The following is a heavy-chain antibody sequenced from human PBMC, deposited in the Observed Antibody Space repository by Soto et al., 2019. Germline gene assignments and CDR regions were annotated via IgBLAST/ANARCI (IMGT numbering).Heavy chain of an antibody. V-gene: IGHV3-21*01. CDR1: GFTFSSYS. Sequence: GGSLRLSCAASGFTFSSYSMNWVRQAPGKGLEWVSSISSSSSYIYYADSVKGRFTISRDNAKNSLYLQMNSLRAEDTAVYYCARSIAAAGRYGMNVWGQGTTVTVSS. CDR3: ARSIAAAGRYGMNV. CDR2: ISSSSSYI. D-gene: IGHD6-13*01. J-gene: IGHJ6*02.